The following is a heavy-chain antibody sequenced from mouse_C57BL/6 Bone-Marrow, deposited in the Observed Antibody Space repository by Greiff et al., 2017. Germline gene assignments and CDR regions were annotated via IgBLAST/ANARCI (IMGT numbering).Heavy chain of an antibody. Sequence: QVHVKQSGAELVRPGTSVKVSCKASGYAFTNYLIEWVKQRPGQGLEWIGVINPGRGGSNYNEKFKGKATLTADKSSSTAYMQLSSLTSEDSAVYFCARSRGLRRQFAYWGQGTLVTVSA. V-gene: IGHV1-54*01. D-gene: IGHD2-4*01. CDR1: GYAFTNYL. CDR3: ARSRGLRRQFAY. CDR2: INPGRGGS. J-gene: IGHJ3*01.